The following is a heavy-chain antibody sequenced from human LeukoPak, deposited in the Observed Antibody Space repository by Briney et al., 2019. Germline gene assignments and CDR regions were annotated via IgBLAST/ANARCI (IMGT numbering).Heavy chain of an antibody. CDR1: GGSISPYF. Sequence: KPSETLSLTCTVSGGSISPYFWSWIRQPPGKGLEWIGYIYYRGSTNYNPSLKSRVTISLDTSKDQFSLKLSSVTAADTAVYYCAREGVVKRYFDYWGQGTLVTVSS. J-gene: IGHJ4*02. CDR3: AREGVVKRYFDY. D-gene: IGHD3-3*01. V-gene: IGHV4-59*01. CDR2: IYYRGST.